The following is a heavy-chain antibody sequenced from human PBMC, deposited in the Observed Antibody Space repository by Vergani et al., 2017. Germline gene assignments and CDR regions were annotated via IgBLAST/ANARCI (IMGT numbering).Heavy chain of an antibody. D-gene: IGHD6-13*01. Sequence: EVQLLDPGGGLVQPGGSLRLSCAASGFTFSSYAMSWVRQAPGKGLEWVSAISGSGGSTSSADSVKGRFTISRDNSKNTLYLQMNSLRAEYTAVYYCAKEWIAAAGRLDVWGQGTTVTVSS. CDR1: GFTFSSYA. J-gene: IGHJ6*02. V-gene: IGHV3-23*01. CDR2: ISGSGGST. CDR3: AKEWIAAAGRLDV.